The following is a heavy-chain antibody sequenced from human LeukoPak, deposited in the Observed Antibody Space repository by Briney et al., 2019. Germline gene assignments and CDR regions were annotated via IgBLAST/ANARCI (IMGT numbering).Heavy chain of an antibody. CDR3: AKDARKTGTTYFDY. D-gene: IGHD1-1*01. CDR2: ISGSGGST. CDR1: GFTFSIYA. Sequence: GGSLRLSCAASGFTFSIYAMSWVRQAPGKGLEWVSGISGSGGSTYYADSVKGRFTISRDNSKNTLYLQMNSLRAEDTAVYYCAKDARKTGTTYFDYWGQGTLVTVSS. V-gene: IGHV3-23*01. J-gene: IGHJ4*02.